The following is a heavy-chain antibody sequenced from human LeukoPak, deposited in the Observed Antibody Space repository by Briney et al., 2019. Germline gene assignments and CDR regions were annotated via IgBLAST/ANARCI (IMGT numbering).Heavy chain of an antibody. D-gene: IGHD6-19*01. CDR2: IYYSGSI. J-gene: IGHJ5*02. CDR3: ARGKAVAGTTNWFDP. Sequence: SQTLSLTCTVSGGSVSSGSYYWSWIRQPPGKGLEWIGYIYYSGSINYNPALKSRVTISVDTSKNQFSLKLSSVTAADTAVYYCARGKAVAGTTNWFDPWGQGTLVTVSS. V-gene: IGHV4-61*01. CDR1: GGSVSSGSYY.